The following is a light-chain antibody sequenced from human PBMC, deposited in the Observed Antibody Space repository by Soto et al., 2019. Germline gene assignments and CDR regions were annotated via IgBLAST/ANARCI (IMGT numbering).Light chain of an antibody. CDR2: DAS. Sequence: DIQMTQSPSTLSASVGDRVTITCRASQTISSWLAWYQQKPGEAPKLLIYDASNLETGVPSRFGGSGSGTDFTFTISSLQPEDIATYYCQQYDNLPTFGGGTKVDIK. CDR3: QQYDNLPT. CDR1: QTISSW. J-gene: IGKJ4*01. V-gene: IGKV1-33*01.